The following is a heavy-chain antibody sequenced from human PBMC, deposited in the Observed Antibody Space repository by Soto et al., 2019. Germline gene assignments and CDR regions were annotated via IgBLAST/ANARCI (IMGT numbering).Heavy chain of an antibody. Sequence: ASVKVSCKASGYTFTSYGINWVRQAPGQGLEWMGWISAYNVNTNYAQNLQARVTMTTDTSTSTAYMELRSLRSGDTAVYYCARESDYYGSGSYYLPDYWGQGTLVTVSS. CDR2: ISAYNVNT. CDR3: ARESDYYGSGSYYLPDY. CDR1: GYTFTSYG. V-gene: IGHV1-18*01. D-gene: IGHD3-10*01. J-gene: IGHJ4*02.